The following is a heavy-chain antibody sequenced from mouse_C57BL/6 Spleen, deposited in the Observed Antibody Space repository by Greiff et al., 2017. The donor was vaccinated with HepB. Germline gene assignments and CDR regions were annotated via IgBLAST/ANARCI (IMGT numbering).Heavy chain of an antibody. CDR1: GYTFTSYG. D-gene: IGHD2-2*01. CDR2: IYPRSGNT. CDR3: ARRSEGYDVGLVFDY. Sequence: VQLQQSGAELARPGASVKLSCKASGYTFTSYGISWVKQRTGQGLEWIGEIYPRSGNTYYNEKFKGKATLTADKSSSTAYMELRSLTSEDSAVYFCARRSEGYDVGLVFDYWGQGTTLTVSS. V-gene: IGHV1-81*01. J-gene: IGHJ2*01.